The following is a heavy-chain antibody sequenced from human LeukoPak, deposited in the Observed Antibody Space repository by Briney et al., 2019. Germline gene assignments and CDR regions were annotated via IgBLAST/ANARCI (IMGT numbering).Heavy chain of an antibody. J-gene: IGHJ4*02. D-gene: IGHD2-2*02. V-gene: IGHV3-49*03. Sequence: PGGSLRLSCTASGFTFGDYAMSWFRQAPGKGLEWVGFIRSKAYGGTTEYAASVKGRFTISRDDSKSIAYLQMNSLKTEDTAVYYCTRGRHSLGYCSSTSCYTFDYWGQGTLVTVSS. CDR1: GFTFGDYA. CDR2: IRSKAYGGTT. CDR3: TRGRHSLGYCSSTSCYTFDY.